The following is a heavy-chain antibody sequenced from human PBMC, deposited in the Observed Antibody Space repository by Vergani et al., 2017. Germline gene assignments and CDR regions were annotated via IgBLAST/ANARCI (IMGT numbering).Heavy chain of an antibody. CDR3: VKDAGSYENFFDS. CDR2: LTGGGGST. D-gene: IGHD1-26*01. CDR1: GFTFSTYA. J-gene: IGHJ4*02. V-gene: IGHV3-23*01. Sequence: EVQLLESGGSLKQPGGSVRLSCAASGFTFSTYAMHWVRQAPGKGLEWFSALTGGGGSTSYADSFKGRFIISRDNSRDTLYLQMNSLRSEDTATYYCVKDAGSYENFFDSWGQGTLVTVSS.